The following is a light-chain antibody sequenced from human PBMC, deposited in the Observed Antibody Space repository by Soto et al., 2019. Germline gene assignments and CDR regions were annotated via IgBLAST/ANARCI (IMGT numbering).Light chain of an antibody. J-gene: IGKJ4*01. CDR2: GAS. CDR3: QQYNNWPLLT. CDR1: QSVSSN. V-gene: IGKV3-15*01. Sequence: EIVMTQSPATLSVSPGARATLSCRASQSVSSNLAWYQQKPGQAPRLLIYGASTRPTGIPARFSGSGSGTEFTLTISSRQSEDFSLYYCQQYNNWPLLTFGEGTKVEIK.